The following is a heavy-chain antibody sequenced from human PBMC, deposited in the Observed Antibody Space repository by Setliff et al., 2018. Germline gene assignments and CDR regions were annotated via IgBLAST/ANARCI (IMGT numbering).Heavy chain of an antibody. Sequence: GGSLRLSCAASGFRFSTSDMHWVRQAPGKGLEWASFIQHDGSREFYGDPVKGRFIISRDNSKNTPYLQMNSLSAEDTAVYYCAKVPNSGGYAGPFDFWGQGTLVTVSS. CDR1: GFRFSTSD. J-gene: IGHJ4*02. CDR2: IQHDGSRE. CDR3: AKVPNSGGYAGPFDF. D-gene: IGHD5-12*01. V-gene: IGHV3-30*02.